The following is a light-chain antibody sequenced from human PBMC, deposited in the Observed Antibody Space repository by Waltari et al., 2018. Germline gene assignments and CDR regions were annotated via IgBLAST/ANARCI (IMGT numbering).Light chain of an antibody. CDR2: RAS. V-gene: IGKV3-20*01. Sequence: EIVLTQSPGTLSLSPGERATLSCRASQSISGALAWYQQKPGQVPRLLIYRASNRATGIPDRFSGSGSGTEFSLTVSRLEPEDFAVYYCQHYVRLPVTFGQGTRVEI. J-gene: IGKJ1*01. CDR1: QSISGA. CDR3: QHYVRLPVT.